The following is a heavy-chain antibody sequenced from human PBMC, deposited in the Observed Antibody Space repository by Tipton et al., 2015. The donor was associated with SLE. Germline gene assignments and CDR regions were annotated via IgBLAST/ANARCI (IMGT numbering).Heavy chain of an antibody. D-gene: IGHD5-18*01. Sequence: GLVKPSETLFLTCTVSGYSISSGYYWGWIRQPPGKGLEWIGSIYYTGTTTYYNSFLKSRVTMSVDTSKNQFSLRLTSVIAADTAVYYCARLHGYSYGLNWFDPWGQGTLISVSS. V-gene: IGHV4-38-2*02. CDR2: IYYTGTTT. CDR1: GYSISSGYY. CDR3: ARLHGYSYGLNWFDP. J-gene: IGHJ5*02.